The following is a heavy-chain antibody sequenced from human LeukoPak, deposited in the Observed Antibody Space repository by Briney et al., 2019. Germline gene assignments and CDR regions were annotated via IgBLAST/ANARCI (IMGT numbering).Heavy chain of an antibody. CDR3: ARVSCSSGSFA. CDR1: EYTFTGYY. Sequence: ASVKVSCKASEYTFTGYYMHWVRQAPGQGLEWMGWINPNSGGTNYAQKFQGRVTMTRDTSISTPYMELSRLRSDDTAVYYCARVSCSSGSFAWGQRTLVTVSS. V-gene: IGHV1-2*02. CDR2: INPNSGGT. J-gene: IGHJ5*02. D-gene: IGHD6-19*01.